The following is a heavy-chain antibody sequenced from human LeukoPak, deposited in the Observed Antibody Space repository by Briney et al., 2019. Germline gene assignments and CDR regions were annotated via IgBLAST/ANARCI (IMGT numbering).Heavy chain of an antibody. Sequence: SETLSLTCAVYGGSFSGYYWTWIRQPPGRGLEWIGSIYHSGSTYYNPSLKSRVTISVDTSKNQFSLKLSSVTAADTAVYYCARTINFWSGFIDYWGQGTLVTVSS. CDR2: IYHSGST. CDR3: ARTINFWSGFIDY. V-gene: IGHV4-34*01. CDR1: GGSFSGYY. D-gene: IGHD3-3*01. J-gene: IGHJ4*02.